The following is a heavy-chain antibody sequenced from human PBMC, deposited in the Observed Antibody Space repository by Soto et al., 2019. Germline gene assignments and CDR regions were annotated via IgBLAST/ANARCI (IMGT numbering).Heavy chain of an antibody. CDR2: IFSNDEK. CDR3: ARLRRDYAGLWYFDL. Sequence: QVTLKESGPVLVKPTETLTLTCTVSGFSLSNARMGVSWIRQPPGKALEWLAHIFSNDEKSYSTSLKSRLTISKDTSKSQVVLTMTNMDPVDTATYDCARLRRDYAGLWYFDLWGRGTLVTVSS. J-gene: IGHJ2*01. V-gene: IGHV2-26*01. CDR1: GFSLSNARMG. D-gene: IGHD4-17*01.